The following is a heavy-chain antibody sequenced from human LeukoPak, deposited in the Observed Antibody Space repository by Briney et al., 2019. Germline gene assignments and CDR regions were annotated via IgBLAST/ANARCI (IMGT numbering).Heavy chain of an antibody. Sequence: VKVSCKASGYTFTGYYMHWVRQAPGQGLEWMGRINPNSGGTNYAQKFQGRVTMTRDTSISTAYMELSRLRSDDTAVYYCARQCSSSWYRFDPWGQGTLVTVSS. CDR3: ARQCSSSWYRFDP. J-gene: IGHJ5*02. CDR1: GYTFTGYY. V-gene: IGHV1-2*06. D-gene: IGHD6-13*01. CDR2: INPNSGGT.